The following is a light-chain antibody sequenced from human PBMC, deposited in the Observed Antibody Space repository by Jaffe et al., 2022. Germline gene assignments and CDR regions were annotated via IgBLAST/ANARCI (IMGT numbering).Light chain of an antibody. J-gene: IGLJ1*01. Sequence: QSVLTQPPSVSAAPGQKVTISCSGSSSNIGNNYVSWYQQLPGTAPKLLIYEYHKRPSGIPDRFSGSKSATSATLGITGLQTGDEADYYCGTWDSSLSAYVFGTGTKVTVL. CDR3: GTWDSSLSAYV. V-gene: IGLV1-51*02. CDR1: SSNIGNNY. CDR2: EYH.